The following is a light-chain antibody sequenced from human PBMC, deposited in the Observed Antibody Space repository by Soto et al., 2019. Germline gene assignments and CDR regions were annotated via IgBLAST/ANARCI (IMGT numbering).Light chain of an antibody. CDR2: DAS. J-gene: IGKJ4*01. CDR3: QQFSSYPLT. V-gene: IGKV3-20*01. Sequence: ECVLVQSPGTLSLSRGERATLSCRASQTVRNNYLAWYQQKPGQAPRLLIYDASSRATGIPDRFSGGGSGTDFTLTISRLEPEDFAVYYCQQFSSYPLTFGGGTKVDIK. CDR1: QTVRNNY.